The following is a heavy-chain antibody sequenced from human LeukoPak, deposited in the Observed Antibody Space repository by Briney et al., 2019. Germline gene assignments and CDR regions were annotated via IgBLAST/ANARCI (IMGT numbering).Heavy chain of an antibody. Sequence: PSETLSLTCAVYGGSFSGYYWSWIRQPPGKGLEWIGEINHSGSTNYNPSLKSRVTISVDTSKNQFSLKLSSVTAADTAVYYCARGARVGYCSGGSCYSGRYYYYGMDVWGQGTTVTVSS. CDR2: INHSGST. D-gene: IGHD2-15*01. CDR1: GGSFSGYY. CDR3: ARGARVGYCSGGSCYSGRYYYYGMDV. J-gene: IGHJ6*02. V-gene: IGHV4-34*01.